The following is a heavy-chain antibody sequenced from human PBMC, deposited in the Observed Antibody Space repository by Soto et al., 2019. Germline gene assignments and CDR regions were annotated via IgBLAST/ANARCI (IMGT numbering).Heavy chain of an antibody. CDR3: ARVSSTETCFDP. J-gene: IGHJ5*02. CDR2: IYYTGTT. D-gene: IGHD2-8*02. CDR1: GGSISAGCYY. V-gene: IGHV4-61*01. Sequence: QVHLQESGPGLVKPSETLSLTCTVSGGSISAGCYYWSWIRQPPGKGLEWIGFIYYTGTTSYNPSLKSRVTMSVDTSKNQVSLNLGSVTAADTAVYYWARVSSTETCFDPWGQGTLVTVSS.